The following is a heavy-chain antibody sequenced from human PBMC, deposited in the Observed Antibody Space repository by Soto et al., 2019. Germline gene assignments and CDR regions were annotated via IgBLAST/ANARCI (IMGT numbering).Heavy chain of an antibody. V-gene: IGHV4-59*01. J-gene: IGHJ6*02. CDR2: IYYSGST. Sequence: PSETLSLTCTVSGGSISSYYWSWIRQPPGKGLEWIGYIYYSGSTNYNPSLKSRVTISADTSKNQFSLKLSSVTAADTAVYYCASMTITIFGVVTYGMDVWVQGTTVT. CDR3: ASMTITIFGVVTYGMDV. CDR1: GGSISSYY. D-gene: IGHD3-3*01.